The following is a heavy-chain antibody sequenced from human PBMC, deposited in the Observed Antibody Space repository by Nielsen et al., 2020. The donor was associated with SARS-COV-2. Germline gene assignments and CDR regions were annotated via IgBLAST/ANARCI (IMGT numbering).Heavy chain of an antibody. CDR2: TSASGAST. V-gene: IGHV3-23*01. CDR1: GFTFNIYA. J-gene: IGHJ3*02. Sequence: GGSLRLSCAASGFTFNIYAMAWVRRIPGRGLEWVSGTSASGASTYYADSVKGRFSISRDNSRNTLYLQMNSLRVEDTAIYFCAKDDVVRGDAYDIWGQGTVVTVSS. D-gene: IGHD3-10*01. CDR3: AKDDVVRGDAYDI.